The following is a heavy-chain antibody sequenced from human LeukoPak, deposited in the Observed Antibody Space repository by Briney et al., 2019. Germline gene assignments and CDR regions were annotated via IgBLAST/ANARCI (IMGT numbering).Heavy chain of an antibody. CDR2: IYYSGNT. J-gene: IGHJ4*02. D-gene: IGHD3/OR15-3a*01. CDR3: ARQTGSGLFILP. Sequence: PSETLSLTCTVSSYSISSGYYWGWIRQTPGKGLEWIGSIYYSGNTYYNASLKSQVSISIDTSKNQFSLRLTSVTAADTAVYYCARQTGSGLFILPGGQGTLVTVSS. CDR1: SYSISSGYY. V-gene: IGHV4-38-2*02.